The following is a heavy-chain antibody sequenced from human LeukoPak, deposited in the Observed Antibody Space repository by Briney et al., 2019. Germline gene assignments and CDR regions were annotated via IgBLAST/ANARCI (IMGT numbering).Heavy chain of an antibody. CDR2: IYYSGST. CDR1: GGSISSGGYY. Sequence: PSQTLSLTCTVSGGSISSGGYYWSWIRQHPGKGLEWIGYIYYSGSTYYNPSLKSRVTISVDTSKNQFSLKLSSVTAADTAVYHCARGRFYYDILTGYHDYWGQGTLVTVSS. CDR3: ARGRFYYDILTGYHDY. D-gene: IGHD3-9*01. J-gene: IGHJ4*02. V-gene: IGHV4-31*03.